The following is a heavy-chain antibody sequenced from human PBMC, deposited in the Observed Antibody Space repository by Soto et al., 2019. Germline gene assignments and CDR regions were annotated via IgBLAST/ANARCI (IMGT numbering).Heavy chain of an antibody. Sequence: ASVKVSCKASGYTFTGYYMHWVRQAPGQGLEWMGWINPNSGGTNYAQKFQGWVTMTRDTSISTAYMELSRLRSDDTAVYYCARGIAAAGTRFDYWGQGTLVTVSS. CDR3: ARGIAAAGTRFDY. V-gene: IGHV1-2*04. J-gene: IGHJ4*02. CDR2: INPNSGGT. D-gene: IGHD6-13*01. CDR1: GYTFTGYY.